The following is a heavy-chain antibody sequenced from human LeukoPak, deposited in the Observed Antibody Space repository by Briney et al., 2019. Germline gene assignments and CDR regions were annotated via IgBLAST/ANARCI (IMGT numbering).Heavy chain of an antibody. CDR3: ARDARAAACKPHDY. CDR2: ISTYNGNT. Sequence: ASVKVSCKASGYTFTSYGISWVRQAPGQGLERMGWISTYNGNTNYAQNLQGRVTMTTDTSTSTAYMELRSLRSDDTAVYYCARDARAAACKPHDYWGQGTLVTVSS. D-gene: IGHD6-13*01. J-gene: IGHJ4*02. V-gene: IGHV1-18*04. CDR1: GYTFTSYG.